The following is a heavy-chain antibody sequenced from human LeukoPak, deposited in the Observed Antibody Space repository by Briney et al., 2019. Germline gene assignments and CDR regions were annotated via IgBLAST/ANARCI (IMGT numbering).Heavy chain of an antibody. D-gene: IGHD6-13*01. J-gene: IGHJ4*02. Sequence: SETLSLTCAVYGGSLNGHYWSWIRQPPGKGLEWIGEGSDSGGTKFNPSLKSRVTISVDTSKNQFSLKLTSVTAADTAMYYCARDLLTGIAAAGNFDYWGQGTLVTVSS. CDR2: GSDSGGT. V-gene: IGHV4-34*01. CDR1: GGSLNGHY. CDR3: ARDLLTGIAAAGNFDY.